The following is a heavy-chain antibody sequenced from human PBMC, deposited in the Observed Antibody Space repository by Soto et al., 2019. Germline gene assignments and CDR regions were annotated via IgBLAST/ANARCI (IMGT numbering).Heavy chain of an antibody. J-gene: IGHJ6*02. V-gene: IGHV3-9*01. CDR1: GFRFDDYA. D-gene: IGHD3-22*01. Sequence: LSCVASGFRFDDYAMHWVRQAPGKGLEWVSGISWNSGSIGYADSVKGRFTISRDNAKNSLYLQMDSLRAEDTALYYCAKGDYYDSSGYYGRDQRRSPYYYYYGMDVWGQGTTVTVSS. CDR3: AKGDYYDSSGYYGRDQRRSPYYYYYGMDV. CDR2: ISWNSGSI.